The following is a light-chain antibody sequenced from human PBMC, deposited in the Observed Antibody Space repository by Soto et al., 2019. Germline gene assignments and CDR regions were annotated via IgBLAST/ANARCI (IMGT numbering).Light chain of an antibody. J-gene: IGKJ2*01. CDR3: QQYKNWPFT. V-gene: IGKV3-15*01. CDR1: QSVSSN. CDR2: GAS. Sequence: EIVMTQSPATLSLSPGERATLSCRASQSVSSNLVWYQQKPGQPPPLLIYGASTRATGIPARFSGSRSGTEFTLTISSLQSEDFAVYYCQQYKNWPFTFGQGTKVEIK.